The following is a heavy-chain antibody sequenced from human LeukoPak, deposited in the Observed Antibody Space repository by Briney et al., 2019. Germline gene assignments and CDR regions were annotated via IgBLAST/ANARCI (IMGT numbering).Heavy chain of an antibody. CDR1: GFNFSGYA. J-gene: IGHJ6*03. CDR2: ISGSGGST. Sequence: GGSLRLSCAASGFNFSGYAMSWVRQAPGKGLEWVSAISGSGGSTYYADSVKGRFTIARDNSKNTLYLQMNSLRAEDTAVFYCAKERNPYSSSWYSLHYMDVWGKGTTVTVSS. CDR3: AKERNPYSSSWYSLHYMDV. D-gene: IGHD6-13*01. V-gene: IGHV3-23*01.